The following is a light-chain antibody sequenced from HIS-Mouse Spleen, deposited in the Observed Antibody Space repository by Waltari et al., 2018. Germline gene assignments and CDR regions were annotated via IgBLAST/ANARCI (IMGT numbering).Light chain of an antibody. J-gene: IGLJ3*02. CDR3: YSAADNNLGV. CDR1: ALAKNY. Sequence: SYELTQPSSVSVSPGQTARITCSGDALAKNYALWFQQKPGQAPVLVIYKDSERPSGIPERFSGSSSGTTVTLTIGGAQVEDEADYYCYSAADNNLGVFGGGTKLTVL. CDR2: KDS. V-gene: IGLV3-27*01.